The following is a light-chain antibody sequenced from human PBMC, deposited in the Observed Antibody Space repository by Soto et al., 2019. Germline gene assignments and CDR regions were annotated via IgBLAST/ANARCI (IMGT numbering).Light chain of an antibody. Sequence: EIVLTQSPGTLSLSPGERATLSCRASQSVSSSSLAWYQQKRGQAPRLLIHDASSRATGIPDRFSGSGSGTDFTLTISRLEPEDFAVYYCQRRSNWSTTFGQGTKVEIK. V-gene: IGKV3D-20*02. J-gene: IGKJ1*01. CDR3: QRRSNWSTT. CDR2: DAS. CDR1: QSVSSSS.